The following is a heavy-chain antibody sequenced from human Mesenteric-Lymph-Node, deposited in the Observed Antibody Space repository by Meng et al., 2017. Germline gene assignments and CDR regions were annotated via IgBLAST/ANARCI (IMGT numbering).Heavy chain of an antibody. CDR2: INHSGST. D-gene: IGHD3-22*01. Sequence: QVHVRQWGAGLFKPSDPLSPTCAVYGGSFIGYYWSWIRQPPGKGLEWIGEINHSGSTNYNPSLKSRVTISVDTSKNQFSLKLSSVTAADTAVYYCASSDYYRSDYWGQGTLVTVSS. CDR3: ASSDYYRSDY. CDR1: GGSFIGYY. V-gene: IGHV4-34*01. J-gene: IGHJ4*02.